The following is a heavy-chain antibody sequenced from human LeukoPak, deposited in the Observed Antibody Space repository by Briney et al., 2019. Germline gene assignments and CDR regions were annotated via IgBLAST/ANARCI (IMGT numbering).Heavy chain of an antibody. CDR3: AKSPVSSCRGSFCYPFDY. CDR1: GFTFSNHG. V-gene: IGHV3-23*01. J-gene: IGHJ4*02. CDR2: ISPSGDIT. Sequence: GGSLRLSCAASGFTFSNHGMNWVRQAPGKGLEWVSGISPSGDITYYADSVKGRFTISRDNSRNTLYLQTNTLRAEDTAVYFCAKSPVSSCRGSFCYPFDYWGQGSLVTVSS. D-gene: IGHD2-15*01.